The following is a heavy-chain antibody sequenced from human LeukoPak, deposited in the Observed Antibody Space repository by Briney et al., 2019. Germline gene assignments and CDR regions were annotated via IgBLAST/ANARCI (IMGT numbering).Heavy chain of an antibody. Sequence: ASVKVSCKVSGYTLTELSMHWVRQAPGKGLEWMGGFDPEDGETIYAQKFQGRVTMTEDTSTDTAYMELSSLRSDDTAVYYCAIQYLGSTSGDAFDIWGQGTMVTVSS. CDR2: FDPEDGET. D-gene: IGHD3-10*01. CDR1: GYTLTELS. J-gene: IGHJ3*02. V-gene: IGHV1-24*01. CDR3: AIQYLGSTSGDAFDI.